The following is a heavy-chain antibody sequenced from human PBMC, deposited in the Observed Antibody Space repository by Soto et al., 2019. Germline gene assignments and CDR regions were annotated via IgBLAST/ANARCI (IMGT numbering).Heavy chain of an antibody. J-gene: IGHJ4*02. V-gene: IGHV3-73*01. CDR2: IRSKPNNYAT. CDR3: TRPRGSGDY. D-gene: IGHD3-10*01. CDR1: GFTFSGSA. Sequence: EVQLVESGGGLVQPGGSLKLSCAASGFTFSGSAMHWVRQASGKGLEWLGRIRSKPNNYATEYAASVKGRFTTSRDDSKNTVYLQMSSLKIEDPAVYFSTRPRGSGDYWGKRTQVTVSS.